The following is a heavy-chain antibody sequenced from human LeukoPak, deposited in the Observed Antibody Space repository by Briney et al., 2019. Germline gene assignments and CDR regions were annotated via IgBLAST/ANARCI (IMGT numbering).Heavy chain of an antibody. J-gene: IGHJ5*02. Sequence: PSETLSLTCTVSGGSISSYYWSWIRQSPGKGLEWIAYIYYSGSTNYNPSLKSRVTISVDTSKNQFSLKLSSVTAADTAVYYCARDRFSYGDANWFDPWGQGTLVTVSS. CDR3: ARDRFSYGDANWFDP. CDR1: GGSISSYY. CDR2: IYYSGST. D-gene: IGHD5-18*01. V-gene: IGHV4-59*01.